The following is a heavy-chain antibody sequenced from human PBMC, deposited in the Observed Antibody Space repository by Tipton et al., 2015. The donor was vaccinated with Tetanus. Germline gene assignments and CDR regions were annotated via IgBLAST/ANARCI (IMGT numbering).Heavy chain of an antibody. CDR2: IYHSGST. Sequence: TLSLTCTVSGGSINSYYWSWVRQPPGKGLEWIGEIYHSGSTNYNPSLTSRVTISVDKSKNQFSLKLNSVTAADTAVYYCARDPQFCTGSTCHSFDFWGQGTLVTASS. CDR3: ARDPQFCTGSTCHSFDF. V-gene: IGHV4-4*02. D-gene: IGHD2-8*02. J-gene: IGHJ4*02. CDR1: GGSINSYY.